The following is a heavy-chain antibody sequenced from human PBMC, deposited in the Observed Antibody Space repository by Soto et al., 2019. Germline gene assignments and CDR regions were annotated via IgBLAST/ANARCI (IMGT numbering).Heavy chain of an antibody. D-gene: IGHD3-10*01. CDR1: GFTFSSYA. V-gene: IGHV3-64D*08. CDR3: VKGRRSGPSLYYYYGMDV. CDR2: ISSNGGST. J-gene: IGHJ6*02. Sequence: GGSLRLSCSASGFTFSSYAMHWVRQAPGKGLEYVSAISSNGGSTYYADSVKGRFTISRDNSKNTLYLQMSSLRAEDTAVYYCVKGRRSGPSLYYYYGMDVWGQGTTVTVSS.